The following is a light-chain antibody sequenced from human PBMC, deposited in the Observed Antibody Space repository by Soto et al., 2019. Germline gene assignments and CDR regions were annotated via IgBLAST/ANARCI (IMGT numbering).Light chain of an antibody. V-gene: IGKV3-15*01. CDR3: QHYKTWPLA. CDR2: DAY. J-gene: IGKJ4*01. Sequence: EIIMTQSPATLSVSPGERVTLSCRASEGVGSTLAWYRQQPGQAPRLLIYDAYIRASGAPARFSGSGSGTEFTLTISGLQSEDFAVYFCQHYKTWPLAFGGGTKVEIK. CDR1: EGVGST.